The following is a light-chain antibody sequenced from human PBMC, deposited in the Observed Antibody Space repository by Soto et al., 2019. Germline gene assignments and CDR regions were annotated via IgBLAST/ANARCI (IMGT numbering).Light chain of an antibody. CDR2: AAS. CDR3: QQLNSYPWT. V-gene: IGKV1-9*01. J-gene: IGKJ1*01. CDR1: QGINDY. Sequence: IQLTQSPSSLSASVGDRVTITCRASQGINDYLACYQQKPGKAPKILIYAASTLQSGVPSRFSGRESGTDFTLTISSLQPEDFATYYCQQLNSYPWTFGQGTKVHIK.